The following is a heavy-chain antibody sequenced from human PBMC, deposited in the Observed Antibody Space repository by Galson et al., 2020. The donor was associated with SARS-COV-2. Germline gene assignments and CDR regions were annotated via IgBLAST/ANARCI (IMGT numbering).Heavy chain of an antibody. CDR3: ASPSTYGDILYGMDV. J-gene: IGHJ6*02. V-gene: IGHV4-39*07. Sequence: SETLSLTCTVSGGSISSSSYYWGWIRQPPGKGPEWLGSIYYSGSTYYNPSLKSRVTISVDTSKNQFSLKLSSVTAADTAVYYCASPSTYGDILYGMDVWGQGTTVTVSS. CDR2: IYYSGST. CDR1: GGSISSSSYY. D-gene: IGHD4-17*01.